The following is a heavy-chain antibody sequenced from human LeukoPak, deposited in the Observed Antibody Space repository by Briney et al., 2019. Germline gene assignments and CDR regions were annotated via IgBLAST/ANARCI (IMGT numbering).Heavy chain of an antibody. J-gene: IGHJ4*02. CDR1: GFTLSSYA. Sequence: AGGSLRLSCTASGFTLSSYAMSWVRQATGEGLEWVSGLSSTGVTTYYADSVKGRFTISRDSSESTLYLQMNSLRAEDTAVYYYSRGGAPMWELDYWGQGILVTVSS. D-gene: IGHD1-26*01. CDR2: LSSTGVTT. V-gene: IGHV3-23*01. CDR3: SRGGAPMWELDY.